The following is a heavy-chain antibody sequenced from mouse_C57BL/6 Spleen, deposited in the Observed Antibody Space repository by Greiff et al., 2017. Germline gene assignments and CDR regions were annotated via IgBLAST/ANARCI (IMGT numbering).Heavy chain of an antibody. CDR3: AREDLTTRYFDV. CDR1: GYAFSSYW. J-gene: IGHJ1*03. D-gene: IGHD1-1*01. V-gene: IGHV1-80*01. CDR2: IYPGDGDT. Sequence: QVQLQQSGAELVKPGASVKISCKASGYAFSSYWMNWVKQRPGKGLEWIGQIYPGDGDTNYNGKFKGKATLTADKSSSTAYMQLSSLTSEDSAVYCCAREDLTTRYFDVWGTGTTVTVSS.